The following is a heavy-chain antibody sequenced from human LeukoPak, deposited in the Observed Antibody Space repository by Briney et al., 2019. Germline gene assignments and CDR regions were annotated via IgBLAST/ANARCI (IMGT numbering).Heavy chain of an antibody. Sequence: ASVKVSCKASGYTFTSYGISWVRQAPGQGLEWMGWISAYDGNTNYAQKLQGRVTMTTDTSTSTAYMELRGLRSDDTAVYYCARDTAIVGATSRPFDYWGQGTLVTVSS. J-gene: IGHJ4*02. CDR1: GYTFTSYG. CDR2: ISAYDGNT. CDR3: ARDTAIVGATSRPFDY. D-gene: IGHD1-26*01. V-gene: IGHV1-18*01.